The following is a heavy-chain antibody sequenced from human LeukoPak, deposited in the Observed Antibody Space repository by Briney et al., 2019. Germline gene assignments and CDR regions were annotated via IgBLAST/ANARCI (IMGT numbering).Heavy chain of an antibody. CDR2: ISISGSTI. Sequence: PGGSLRLSCAASGFTFSSYSMNWVRQAPGRGLEWVSYISISGSTIYYADSVKARFTISRDNARNSLYLQMNSLRDEDTAVYYRARTTSGKAYFDLWGRGTLVTVSS. D-gene: IGHD1-1*01. CDR3: ARTTSGKAYFDL. CDR1: GFTFSSYS. V-gene: IGHV3-48*02. J-gene: IGHJ2*01.